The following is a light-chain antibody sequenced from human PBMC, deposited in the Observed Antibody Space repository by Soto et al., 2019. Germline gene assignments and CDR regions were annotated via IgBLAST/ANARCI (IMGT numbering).Light chain of an antibody. Sequence: QSALTQSPSASGSPGQSVTISCTGTSSDVGSYNLVSWYQQHPGKAPKLMIYEGSKRPSGVSNRFSGSKSGNTASLTISGLQAEDEADYYCCSYAGSSTYVFGTGTKVTVL. V-gene: IGLV2-23*01. CDR1: SSDVGSYNL. CDR2: EGS. J-gene: IGLJ1*01. CDR3: CSYAGSSTYV.